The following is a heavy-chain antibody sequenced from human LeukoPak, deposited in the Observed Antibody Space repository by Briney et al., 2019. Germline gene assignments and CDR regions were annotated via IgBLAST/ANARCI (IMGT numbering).Heavy chain of an antibody. J-gene: IGHJ5*02. CDR3: ARGGVLLWFREKNWFDP. Sequence: GGSLRLSCAASGFTLSSYSMNWVRQAPGKGLEWVSYISSSSSTIYYADSVKGRFTISRDNAKNSLYLQMNSLRDEDTAVYYCARGGVLLWFREKNWFDPWGQGTLVTVSS. D-gene: IGHD3-10*01. CDR2: ISSSSSTI. V-gene: IGHV3-48*02. CDR1: GFTLSSYS.